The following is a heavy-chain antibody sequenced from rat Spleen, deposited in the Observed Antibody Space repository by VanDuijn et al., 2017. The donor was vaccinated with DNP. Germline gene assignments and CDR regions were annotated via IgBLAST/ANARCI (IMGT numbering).Heavy chain of an antibody. CDR3: AREDYNNYWYFDF. Sequence: QVQLKESGPGLVQPSQTLSLTCTVAGFSLTSYYVHWVRQPPGKDLEWMGVIWNTGATQFNSALKSRLSISKDTSKSQVFLKMNSLQTEDTAIYFCAREDYNNYWYFDFWGPGTMVTVSS. D-gene: IGHD1-10*01. CDR1: GFSLTSYY. CDR2: IWNTGAT. J-gene: IGHJ1*01. V-gene: IGHV2-41*01.